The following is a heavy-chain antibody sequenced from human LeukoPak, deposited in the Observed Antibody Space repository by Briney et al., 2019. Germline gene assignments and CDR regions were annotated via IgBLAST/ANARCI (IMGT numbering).Heavy chain of an antibody. CDR2: IIPIFGTA. V-gene: IGHV1-69*13. CDR3: ARSKIYYYYGMDV. Sequence: SVKVSCKASGGTFSSYAISWVRLAPGQGLEWMGGIIPIFGTANYAQKFQGRVTITADESTSTAYMELSSLRSEDTAVYYCARSKIYYYYGMDVWGQGTTVTVSS. J-gene: IGHJ6*02. CDR1: GGTFSSYA.